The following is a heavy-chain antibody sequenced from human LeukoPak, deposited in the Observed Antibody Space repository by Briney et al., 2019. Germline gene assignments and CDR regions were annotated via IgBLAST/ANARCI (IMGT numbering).Heavy chain of an antibody. V-gene: IGHV4-39*07. Sequence: SETLSLTCTVSGGSISSSDNYWGWIRQPPGKGLEWIGTIYYSGSTYYNPSLKSRVTISVATSKNQFSLKLSSVTAADTAVYYCARARYVNSFYAFDIWGQGTLVTVSS. CDR3: ARARYVNSFYAFDI. D-gene: IGHD3-9*01. CDR2: IYYSGST. CDR1: GGSISSSDNY. J-gene: IGHJ3*02.